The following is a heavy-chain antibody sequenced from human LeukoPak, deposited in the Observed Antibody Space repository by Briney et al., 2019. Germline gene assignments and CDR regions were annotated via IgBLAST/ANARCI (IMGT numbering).Heavy chain of an antibody. J-gene: IGHJ4*02. CDR1: GFTFSSYE. V-gene: IGHV3-48*03. CDR2: ISSSGSTM. Sequence: GGSLRLSCAASGFTFSSYEMNWVRQAPGKGLEWVSYISSSGSTMYYADSVKGRFTISRDNSKNTLYLQMNNLRGEDTAVYYCAKDIPWELDPCFDYWGQGTLVTVSS. D-gene: IGHD1-26*01. CDR3: AKDIPWELDPCFDY.